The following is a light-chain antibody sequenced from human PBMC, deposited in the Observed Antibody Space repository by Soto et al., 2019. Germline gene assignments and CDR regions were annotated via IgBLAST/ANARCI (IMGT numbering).Light chain of an antibody. V-gene: IGKV3-20*01. CDR1: QSVSSSY. CDR2: GAS. J-gene: IGKJ3*01. CDR3: QQYGSSPPFT. Sequence: EIVLTQSPGTLSLSPGEGATLSCRASQSVSSSYLAWYQQKPGQAPRLLIYGASSRATGIPDRFSGSGSGTDFTLTINRLEPEDFAVYYCQQYGSSPPFTFGPGTKVDIK.